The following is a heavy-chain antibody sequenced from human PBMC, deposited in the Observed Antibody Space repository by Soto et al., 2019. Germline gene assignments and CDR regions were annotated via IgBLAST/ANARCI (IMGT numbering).Heavy chain of an antibody. Sequence: GGSLGLSCVASQFTFRSYGMSWVRQAPGKGLEWVSVISGSGDISKYADSVRGRFTTSRDNSKNTLYLQMDNLRSEDTAVYYCAKIRDLVRGGFDYWGQGTLVTVSS. CDR3: AKIRDLVRGGFDY. V-gene: IGHV3-23*01. CDR1: QFTFRSYG. D-gene: IGHD3-10*01. J-gene: IGHJ4*02. CDR2: ISGSGDIS.